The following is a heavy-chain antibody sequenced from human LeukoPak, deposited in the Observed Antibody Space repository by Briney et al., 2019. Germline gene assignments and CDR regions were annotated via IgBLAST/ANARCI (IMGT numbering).Heavy chain of an antibody. CDR2: INHSEST. CDR3: ARPNRLARWFDP. CDR1: GGSFSGYY. Sequence: SETLSLTCAVYGGSFSGYYWSWIRQPPGKGLEWIGEINHSESTNYNPSLKSRVTISVDTSKNQFSLKLSSVTAADTAVYYCARPNRLARWFDPWGQGTLVTVSS. D-gene: IGHD6-6*01. V-gene: IGHV4-34*01. J-gene: IGHJ5*02.